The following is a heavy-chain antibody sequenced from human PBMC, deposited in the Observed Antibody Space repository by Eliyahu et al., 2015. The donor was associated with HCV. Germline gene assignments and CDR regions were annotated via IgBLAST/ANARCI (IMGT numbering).Heavy chain of an antibody. J-gene: IGHJ5*02. D-gene: IGHD6-19*01. Sequence: EVQLVESGGGLVQPGGSLRLSCAASGFTFRXYSMNWVRQVPGKGLEWISYINPFSTTSFYAGSVRGRFLISRDNGQNSLFLQMNSLRAEDTAVYFCARDHWGSDWYPDHWGQGTLVTVSS. V-gene: IGHV3-48*01. CDR3: ARDHWGSDWYPDH. CDR1: GFTFRXYS. CDR2: INPFSTTS.